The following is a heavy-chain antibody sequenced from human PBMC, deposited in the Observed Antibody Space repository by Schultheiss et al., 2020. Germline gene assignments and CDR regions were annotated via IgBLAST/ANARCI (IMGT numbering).Heavy chain of an antibody. Sequence: GGSLRLSCAASGFTFSSYGMHWVRQAPGKGLEWVSAISGSGGSTYFADSVKGRFTVSRDNAKNTLYLQMNSLRAEDTAVYYCASWDSETAAFDIWGQGTMVTVSS. D-gene: IGHD1-14*01. CDR3: ASWDSETAAFDI. CDR2: ISGSGGST. J-gene: IGHJ3*02. V-gene: IGHV3-23*01. CDR1: GFTFSSYG.